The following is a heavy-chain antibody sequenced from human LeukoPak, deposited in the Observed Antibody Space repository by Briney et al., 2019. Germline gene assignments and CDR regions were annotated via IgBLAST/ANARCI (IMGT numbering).Heavy chain of an antibody. J-gene: IGHJ4*02. CDR1: GGSMSSGGYY. CDR2: IYYSGTV. CDR3: ARLGMAASYFYDSSGDKFDY. V-gene: IGHV4-31*03. D-gene: IGHD3-22*01. Sequence: PSQTLSLTCSVSGGSMSSGGYYWSWIRQHPGKGLEWMGRIYYSGTVYYNPSLRSRVSISVDTSKNQFSLRLSSVTVADTAVYYCARLGMAASYFYDSSGDKFDYWGQGTLVTVSS.